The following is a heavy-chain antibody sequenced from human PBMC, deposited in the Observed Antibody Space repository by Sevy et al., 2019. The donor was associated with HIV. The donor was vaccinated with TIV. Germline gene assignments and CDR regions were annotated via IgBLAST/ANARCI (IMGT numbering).Heavy chain of an antibody. CDR1: CGSITSLY. D-gene: IGHD1-26*01. J-gene: IGHJ4*02. CDR3: AGENAWGRGYS. CDR2: IYYNGHI. V-gene: IGHV4-59*08. Sequence: SETLSLTCTVSCGSITSLYWNWIRQPPGKGLEWIANIYYNGHINYNPSLKSRVTLSLDTSKNQFSLRLSSLTAADTAMYYCAGENAWGRGYSWGQGTLVTVSS.